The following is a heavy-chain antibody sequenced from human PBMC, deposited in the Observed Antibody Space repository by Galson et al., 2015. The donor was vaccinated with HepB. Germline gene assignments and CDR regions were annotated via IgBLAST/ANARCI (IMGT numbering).Heavy chain of an antibody. D-gene: IGHD3-3*01. CDR3: TTDYHYDFWSGYPLDAFDI. CDR2: IKSKTDGGTT. CDR1: GFTFSNAW. V-gene: IGHV3-15*07. Sequence: SLRLSCAASGFTFSNAWMNWVRQAPGKGLEWVGRIKSKTDGGTTDYAAPVKGRFTISRDDSKNTLYLQMNSLKTEATAVYYCTTDYHYDFWSGYPLDAFDIWGQGTMVTVSS. J-gene: IGHJ3*02.